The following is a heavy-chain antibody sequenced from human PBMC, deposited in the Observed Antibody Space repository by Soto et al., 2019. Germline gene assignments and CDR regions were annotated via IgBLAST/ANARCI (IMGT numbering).Heavy chain of an antibody. Sequence: QVQLVQSGAEVKKPGASLKVSCKTSGYTFTSYDINWVRQATGQGLEWMGWMNPNSGNTGYAQKFQGRVTMTRNTSISTAYMELSSLRSEDTAVYYCARANTVTTRGRGALGYWGQGTLVTVSS. D-gene: IGHD4-17*01. CDR1: GYTFTSYD. J-gene: IGHJ4*02. V-gene: IGHV1-8*01. CDR2: MNPNSGNT. CDR3: ARANTVTTRGRGALGY.